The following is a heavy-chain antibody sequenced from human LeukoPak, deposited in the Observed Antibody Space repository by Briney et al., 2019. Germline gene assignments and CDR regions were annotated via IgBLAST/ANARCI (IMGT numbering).Heavy chain of an antibody. CDR1: GFTFSSYA. CDR3: ARDRGSCRGYYYYGMDV. V-gene: IGHV3-30-3*01. Sequence: GGSLRLSCAASGFTFSSYAMHWVRQAPGKGLEWVAVISYDGSNKYYADSVKGRFTISRDNSKNTLYLQMNSLRAEDTAVYYCARDRGSCRGYYYYGMDVWGQGTTVTVSS. D-gene: IGHD2-15*01. CDR2: ISYDGSNK. J-gene: IGHJ6*02.